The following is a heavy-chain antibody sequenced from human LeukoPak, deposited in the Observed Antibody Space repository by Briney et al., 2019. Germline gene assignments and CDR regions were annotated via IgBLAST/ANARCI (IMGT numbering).Heavy chain of an antibody. CDR3: ARVNWVVDY. CDR2: IYRSGIT. V-gene: IGHV4-38-2*02. CDR1: SYSLSSGYH. J-gene: IGHJ4*02. Sequence: KPSETLSLTCTVPSYSLSSGYHWGWIRQPPGKGLEWIGNIYRSGITYYNPSLKSRGTMSVDTSKNQFSLKLSSVTAADTAIYYCARVNWVVDYWGQGTLVTVSS. D-gene: IGHD1-1*01.